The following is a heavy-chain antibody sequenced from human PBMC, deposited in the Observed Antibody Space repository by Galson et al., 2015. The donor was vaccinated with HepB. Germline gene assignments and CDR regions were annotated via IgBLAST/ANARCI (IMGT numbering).Heavy chain of an antibody. CDR1: GGTFSSYA. CDR2: IIPIFGTA. Sequence: SVKVSCKASGGTFSSYAISWVRQAPGQGLEWMGGIIPIFGTANYAQKFQGRVTITADESTSTAYMELSSLRSEDTAVYYCARAPYDYSNYYYYYMDVWGKGTTVTVSS. D-gene: IGHD4-11*01. V-gene: IGHV1-69*13. J-gene: IGHJ6*03. CDR3: ARAPYDYSNYYYYYMDV.